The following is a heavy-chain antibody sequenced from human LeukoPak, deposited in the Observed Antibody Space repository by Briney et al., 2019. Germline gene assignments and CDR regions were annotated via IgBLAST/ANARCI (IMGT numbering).Heavy chain of an antibody. Sequence: SGALSLTCSVSGDDFSSSNWWTWVRQPPQKGLEWIGEVYHSGSTNYNPSLKSRIYMSVDKSQNRFSLRLSSLTAADTAVYFCARVSGSGLYFKSFDPWGQGTLVIVSS. CDR3: ARVSGSGLYFKSFDP. CDR1: GDDFSSSNW. V-gene: IGHV4-4*02. D-gene: IGHD3-10*01. J-gene: IGHJ5*01. CDR2: VYHSGST.